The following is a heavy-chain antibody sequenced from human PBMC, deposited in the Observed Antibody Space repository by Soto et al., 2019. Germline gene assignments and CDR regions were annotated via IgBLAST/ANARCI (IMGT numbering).Heavy chain of an antibody. Sequence: SVKVSCKASGGTFSSYAISWVRQAPGQGLEWMGGIIPIFGTANYAQKFQGRVAMTTDTSTSTAYMELRSLGSDDTAVYYCARVGAYYYYGMDVWGQGTTVTVSS. J-gene: IGHJ6*02. V-gene: IGHV1-69*05. CDR3: ARVGAYYYYGMDV. CDR2: IIPIFGTA. CDR1: GGTFSSYA. D-gene: IGHD3-16*01.